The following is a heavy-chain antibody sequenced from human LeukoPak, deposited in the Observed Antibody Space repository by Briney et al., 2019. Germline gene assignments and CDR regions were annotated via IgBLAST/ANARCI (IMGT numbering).Heavy chain of an antibody. CDR1: GFTFSSYA. CDR3: ARDGVTMVRGVRVLDYYHYYMDV. J-gene: IGHJ6*03. V-gene: IGHV3-64*01. CDR2: ISSNGGST. D-gene: IGHD3-10*01. Sequence: GGSLRLSCAASGFTFSSYAMHWVRQAPGKGLEYVSAISSNGGSTYYANSVKGRFTISRDNSKNTLYLQMGSLRAEDTAVYYCARDGVTMVRGVRVLDYYHYYMDVWGKGTTVTIPS.